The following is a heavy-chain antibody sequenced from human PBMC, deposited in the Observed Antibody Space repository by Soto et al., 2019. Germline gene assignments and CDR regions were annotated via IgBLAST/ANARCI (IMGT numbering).Heavy chain of an antibody. J-gene: IGHJ4*02. V-gene: IGHV3-21*01. CDR3: ARDFDGPRTLDY. D-gene: IGHD4-17*01. CDR1: EFAFSTYS. Sequence: EVQLVESGGGLVKPGGSLRLSCAASEFAFSTYSMNWVRQAPGKGLEWVSSISSSSNYIYYADSVKGRFTISRDNAKNSLYLQMSSLRAEDTAVYYCARDFDGPRTLDYWDQGTLVTVSS. CDR2: ISSSSNYI.